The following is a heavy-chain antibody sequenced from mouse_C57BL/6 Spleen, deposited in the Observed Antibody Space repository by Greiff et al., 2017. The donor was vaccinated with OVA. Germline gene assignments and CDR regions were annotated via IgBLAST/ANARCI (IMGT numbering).Heavy chain of an antibody. V-gene: IGHV1-47*01. J-gene: IGHJ1*03. D-gene: IGHD1-1*01. CDR3: ARGYGSSYWYFDV. CDR2: FHPYNDDT. Sequence: VQLQQSGAELVKPGASVKMSCKASGYTFTTYPIEWMKQNHGKSLEWIGNFHPYNDDTKYNEKFKGKATLTVEKFSSTVYLELSRLTSDDSAVYDCARGYGSSYWYFDVWGTGTTVTVSS. CDR1: GYTFTTYP.